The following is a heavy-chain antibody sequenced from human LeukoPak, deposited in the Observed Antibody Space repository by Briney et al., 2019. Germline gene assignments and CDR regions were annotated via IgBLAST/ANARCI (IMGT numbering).Heavy chain of an antibody. J-gene: IGHJ3*02. CDR1: GFTFSISI. CDR2: INSNGRST. CDR3: PRGDQLLFDAFDI. D-gene: IGHD2-2*01. V-gene: IGHV3-64*01. Sequence: GGSLRLSCAASGFTFSISIMHWVRQAPGKGLEYVSTINSNGRSTNYANSVKDRFTVSRDNSKNTLYLQMGSLRGEDTAVYYCPRGDQLLFDAFDIWGQGTMVAVSS.